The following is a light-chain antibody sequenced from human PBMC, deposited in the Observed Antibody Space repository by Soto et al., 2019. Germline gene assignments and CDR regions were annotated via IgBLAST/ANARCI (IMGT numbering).Light chain of an antibody. CDR2: DAS. CDR3: QQYDNPPLT. V-gene: IGKV1-33*01. CDR1: QDISNY. J-gene: IGKJ2*01. Sequence: DIQMTQSPSSLSASVGDRVTITRQASQDISNYLNWYQQKPGKAPKLLIYDASNLETGVPSRFSGSGSGTDFTFTISSLQPEDIATYYCQQYDNPPLTFGQGTKLEIK.